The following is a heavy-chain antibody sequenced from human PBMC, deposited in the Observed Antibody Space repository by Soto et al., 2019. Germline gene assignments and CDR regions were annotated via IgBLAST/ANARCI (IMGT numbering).Heavy chain of an antibody. D-gene: IGHD3-10*01. Sequence: LRLSCAASGFTFSSYAMHWVRQAPGKGLEWVAVISYDGSNKYYADSVKGRFTISRDNSKNTLYLQMNSLRAEDTAVYYCARERPMVRGPNDYYYGMDVWGQGTTVTVSS. CDR2: ISYDGSNK. J-gene: IGHJ6*02. CDR1: GFTFSSYA. CDR3: ARERPMVRGPNDYYYGMDV. V-gene: IGHV3-30-3*01.